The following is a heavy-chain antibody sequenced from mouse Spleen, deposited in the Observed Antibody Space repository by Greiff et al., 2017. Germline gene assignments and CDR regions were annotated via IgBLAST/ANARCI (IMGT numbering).Heavy chain of an antibody. CDR2: ISSGGGNT. CDR3: ARQDGNYVSAMDY. V-gene: IGHV5-9*04. CDR1: GFTFSSYT. D-gene: IGHD2-1*01. Sequence: EVKLMESGGGLVKPGGSLKLSCAASGFTFSSYTMSWVRQTPAKRLEWVATISSGGGNTYYPDSVKGRFTISRDNARNTLYLQMSSLRSEDTAMYYCARQDGNYVSAMDYWGQGTSVTVSS. J-gene: IGHJ4*01.